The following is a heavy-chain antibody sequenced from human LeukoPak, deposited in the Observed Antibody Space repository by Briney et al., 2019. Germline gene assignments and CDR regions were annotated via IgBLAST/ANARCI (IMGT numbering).Heavy chain of an antibody. CDR2: INPNSAGT. V-gene: IGHV1-2*02. J-gene: IGHJ3*02. D-gene: IGHD1-26*01. CDR1: AYTFTGYY. Sequence: ASVKVSCKASAYTFTGYYMHWVRQAPGQGLEWMGWINPNSAGTNYAQKFQDRVTMTRGTSTSTAYMELSRLRSDDTAVYYCARYSGSHPAAFDIWGRGTMVTVSS. CDR3: ARYSGSHPAAFDI.